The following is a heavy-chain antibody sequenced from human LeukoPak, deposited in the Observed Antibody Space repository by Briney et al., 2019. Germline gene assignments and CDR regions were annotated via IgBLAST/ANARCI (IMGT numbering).Heavy chain of an antibody. J-gene: IGHJ4*02. D-gene: IGHD3-3*01. V-gene: IGHV1-2*02. CDR1: GYTFTGYY. CDR3: ARDGIPTYYDFWSTNSYFDY. CDR2: INPNSGGT. Sequence: ASVKVSCKASGYTFTGYYMHWVRQAPGQGLEWMGWINPNSGGTNYAQKFQGRVTMTRDTSISTAYMELSRLRSDDTAVYYCARDGIPTYYDFWSTNSYFDYWGQGTLVTVSS.